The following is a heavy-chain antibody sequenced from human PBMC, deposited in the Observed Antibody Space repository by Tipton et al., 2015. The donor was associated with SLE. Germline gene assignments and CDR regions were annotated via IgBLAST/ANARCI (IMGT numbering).Heavy chain of an antibody. D-gene: IGHD3-10*01. CDR3: AVEEEWFGPLDY. V-gene: IGHV4-30-4*08. Sequence: TLSLTCTVSGGSISSGDSYWSWIRQPPGKGLEWIGYISYSGSSNYNPSLKSRVTISVDTSKNQFSLNLSSVTAADTAVYYCAVEEEWFGPLDYWGQGTLFTVSS. CDR1: GGSISSGDSY. CDR2: ISYSGSS. J-gene: IGHJ4*02.